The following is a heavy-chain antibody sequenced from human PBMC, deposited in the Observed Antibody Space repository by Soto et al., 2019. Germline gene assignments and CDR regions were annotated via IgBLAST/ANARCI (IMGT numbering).Heavy chain of an antibody. CDR3: ARGWNRDAFDI. CDR1: GFTFSDHY. D-gene: IGHD1-1*01. CDR2: ISSNGSTI. J-gene: IGHJ3*02. Sequence: PGGSLRLSCAASGFTFSDHYMSWLRQAPGKGLEWVSYISSNGSTIYYADSVKGRFTISRDNAKNSLFLQMNSLRAEDTAVYYCARGWNRDAFDIWGQGTMVTGSS. V-gene: IGHV3-11*01.